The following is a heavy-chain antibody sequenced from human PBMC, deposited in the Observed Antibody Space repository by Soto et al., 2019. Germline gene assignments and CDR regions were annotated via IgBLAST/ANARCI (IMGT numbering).Heavy chain of an antibody. D-gene: IGHD1-1*01. J-gene: IGHJ4*02. CDR3: EVTTGY. CDR2: MSPDSGNT. CDR1: GYTFTDYD. Sequence: ASVKVSCKTSGYTFTDYDINWVRQAAGQGLEHMGWMSPDSGNTGYSQQFQGRVTMTSNTSTSTAYMELSSLTSEDTAVYYCEVTTGYWGQGTMVTVSS. V-gene: IGHV1-8*02.